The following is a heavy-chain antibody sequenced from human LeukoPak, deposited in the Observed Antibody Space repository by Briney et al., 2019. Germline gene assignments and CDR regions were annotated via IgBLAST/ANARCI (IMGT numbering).Heavy chain of an antibody. Sequence: SETLSLTCAVSGYSNSSGYYWGWIRQPPGKGLEWIGSIYHSGSTYYNPSLKSRVTISVDTSKNQFSLKLSSVTAADTAVYYCAAGGAHRTTDSSGYYNPPDYWGQGTLVTVSS. CDR1: GYSNSSGYY. D-gene: IGHD3-22*01. V-gene: IGHV4-38-2*01. CDR3: AAGGAHRTTDSSGYYNPPDY. J-gene: IGHJ4*02. CDR2: IYHSGST.